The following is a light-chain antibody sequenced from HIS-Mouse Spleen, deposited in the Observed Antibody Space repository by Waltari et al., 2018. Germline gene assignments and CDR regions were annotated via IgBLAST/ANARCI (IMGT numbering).Light chain of an antibody. J-gene: IGLJ2*01. V-gene: IGLV3-10*01. Sequence: SYELTQPPSVSVSPGQTARITCSGDALPKKYAYWYQQKSGQAPVPVIYEDSKRPSGIPERFSCGSSGTMATLTISGAQVGDEADYYGYSTDSSGNHRVFGGGTKLTVL. CDR1: ALPKKY. CDR3: YSTDSSGNHRV. CDR2: EDS.